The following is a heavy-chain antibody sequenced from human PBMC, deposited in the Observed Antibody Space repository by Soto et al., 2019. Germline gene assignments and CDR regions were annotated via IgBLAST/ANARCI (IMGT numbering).Heavy chain of an antibody. CDR2: ISRDGTIT. Sequence: XXSLRLSCVASGFTFSSYWMHWVPQAPGKGLVWVSRISRDGTITTYADSVKGRFTISRDNSKNTVYLQMNSLRGEDTAVYYCAKDGSIAAADYFFDYWGQGSLVTVSS. J-gene: IGHJ4*02. CDR3: AKDGSIAAADYFFDY. CDR1: GFTFSSYW. D-gene: IGHD6-13*01. V-gene: IGHV3-74*01.